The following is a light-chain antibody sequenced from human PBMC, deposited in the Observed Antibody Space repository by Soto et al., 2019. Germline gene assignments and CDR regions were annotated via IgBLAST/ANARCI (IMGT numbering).Light chain of an antibody. CDR1: SSDVGGYKY. Sequence: QSALTQPASVSGSPGQSSTISCTGTSSDVGGYKYVSCYQQHPGKAPKLMIYDVSNRPSGVSNRFSGSKSGNTASLTVSGLQADDEADYYCSSYTSSSTLVFGGGTKLTV. CDR2: DVS. V-gene: IGLV2-14*01. J-gene: IGLJ2*01. CDR3: SSYTSSSTLV.